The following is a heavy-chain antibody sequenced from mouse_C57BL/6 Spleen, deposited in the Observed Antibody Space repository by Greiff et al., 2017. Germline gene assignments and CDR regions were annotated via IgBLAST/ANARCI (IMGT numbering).Heavy chain of an antibody. V-gene: IGHV1-39*01. J-gene: IGHJ4*01. CDR2: INPNYGTT. CDR1: GYSFTDYN. CDR3: ARHDGYYLYYAMDY. D-gene: IGHD2-3*01. Sequence: EVQLQESGPELVKPGASVKISCKASGYSFTDYNMNWVKQSNGKSLEWIGVINPNYGTTSYNQKFKGKATLTVDQSSSTAYMQLNSLTSEDSAVYYGARHDGYYLYYAMDYWGQGTSVTVSS.